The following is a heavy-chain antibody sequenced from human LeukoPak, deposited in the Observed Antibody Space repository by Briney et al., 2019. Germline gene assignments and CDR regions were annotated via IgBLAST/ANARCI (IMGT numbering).Heavy chain of an antibody. CDR2: ISYDGSNK. V-gene: IGHV3-30-3*01. J-gene: IGHJ6*02. CDR3: ARGHYDFWSGYQSYGMDV. Sequence: AGGSLRLSCAASGFTFSSYAMHWVRQAPGKGLEWVAVISYDGSNKYYADSVKGRFTISRDNSKNTLYLQMNSPRAEDTAVYYCARGHYDFWSGYQSYGMDVWGQGTTVTVSS. CDR1: GFTFSSYA. D-gene: IGHD3-3*01.